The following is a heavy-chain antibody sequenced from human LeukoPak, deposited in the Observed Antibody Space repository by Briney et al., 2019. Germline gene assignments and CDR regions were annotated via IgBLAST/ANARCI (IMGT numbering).Heavy chain of an antibody. D-gene: IGHD4-17*01. J-gene: IGHJ5*02. V-gene: IGHV3-48*04. CDR3: ARDSGPLTTVTGHNWFDP. Sequence: HPGGSLRLSCAASGFTFSSYSMNWVRQAPGKGLEWVSYISSSSSTIYYADSVKGRFTISRDNAKNSLYLQMNSLRAEDTAVYYCARDSGPLTTVTGHNWFDPWGQGTLVTVSS. CDR1: GFTFSSYS. CDR2: ISSSSSTI.